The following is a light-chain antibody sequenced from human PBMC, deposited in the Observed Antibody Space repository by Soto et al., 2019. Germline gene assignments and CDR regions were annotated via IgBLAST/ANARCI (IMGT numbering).Light chain of an antibody. V-gene: IGKV1-5*03. Sequence: DIQITQSPSTLSESVVDRVTITFRASQSISSWLAWYQQKPGKAPKLLIYKASTLKSGVPSRFSGSGSGTEFTLTISSLQPDDFATYYCQHYNSYSEEFGQGTKG. CDR2: KAS. CDR3: QHYNSYSEE. CDR1: QSISSW. J-gene: IGKJ1*01.